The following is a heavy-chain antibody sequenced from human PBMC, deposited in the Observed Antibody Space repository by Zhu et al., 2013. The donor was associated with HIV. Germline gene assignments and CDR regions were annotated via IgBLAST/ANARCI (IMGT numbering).Heavy chain of an antibody. CDR2: IIPIFGTA. D-gene: IGHD3-22*01. CDR1: GGTFSSYA. Sequence: QVQLVQSGAEVKKPGSSVKVSCKASGGTFSSYAISWVRQAPGQGLEWMGGIIPIFGTANYAQKFQGRVTITADESTSTAYMELSSLRSEDTAVYYCARTSSGLYYDSSGYYGHRGLGYWGQGTLVTVSS. CDR3: ARTSSGLYYDSSGYYGHRGLGY. J-gene: IGHJ4*02. V-gene: IGHV1-69*01.